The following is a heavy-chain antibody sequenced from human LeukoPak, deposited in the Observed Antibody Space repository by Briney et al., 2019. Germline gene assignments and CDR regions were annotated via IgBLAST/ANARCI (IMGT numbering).Heavy chain of an antibody. CDR1: GGSISSYY. CDR2: IYYSGST. Sequence: PSESLSLTSTVSGGSISSYYWSWIRQPPGKGLEWIGYIYYSGSTNYNPSLKSRVTISVDTSKNQFSLKLSSVTAADTAVYYCARSYGGARPLDYWGQGTLVTVSS. V-gene: IGHV4-59*01. J-gene: IGHJ4*02. D-gene: IGHD4-23*01. CDR3: ARSYGGARPLDY.